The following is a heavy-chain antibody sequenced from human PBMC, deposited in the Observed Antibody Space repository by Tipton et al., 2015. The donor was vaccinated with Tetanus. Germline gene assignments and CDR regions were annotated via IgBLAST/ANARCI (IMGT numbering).Heavy chain of an antibody. D-gene: IGHD3-22*01. Sequence: CAASGFTFSSYAMSWVRQAPGKGLEWVSAISGSGGSTYYADSVKGRFTISRDNSKNTLYLQMNSLRAEDTAVYYCAKDILHYYDSSGYYYTRFDYWGQGTLVTVSS. CDR2: ISGSGGST. V-gene: IGHV3-23*01. CDR3: AKDILHYYDSSGYYYTRFDY. J-gene: IGHJ4*02. CDR1: GFTFSSYA.